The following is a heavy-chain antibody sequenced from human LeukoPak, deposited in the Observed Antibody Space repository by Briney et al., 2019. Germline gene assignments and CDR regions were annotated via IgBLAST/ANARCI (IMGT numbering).Heavy chain of an antibody. CDR1: GFTFSSYA. CDR2: ISGSGGST. J-gene: IGHJ4*02. V-gene: IGHV3-23*01. CDR3: ARDRGSGYYYY. Sequence: GGSLRLSCAASGFTFSSYAMSWVRQAPGKGLEWVSAISGSGGSTYYADSVKGRFTISRDNSKNTLYLQMNSLRAEDTAVYYCARDRGSGYYYYWGQGTLVTVSS. D-gene: IGHD3-22*01.